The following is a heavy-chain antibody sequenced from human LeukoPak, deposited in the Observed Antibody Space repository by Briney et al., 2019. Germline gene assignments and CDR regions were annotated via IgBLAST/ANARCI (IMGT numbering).Heavy chain of an antibody. CDR2: IYDSGST. CDR3: AREIKGQYGGSLWYFDY. CDR1: GDSISSHY. D-gene: IGHD4-23*01. V-gene: IGHV4-59*11. Sequence: SETLSLTCTVSGDSISSHYWSWIRHPPGKGPEWIGHIYDSGSTNYNPSLKSRVTISEDSSKNQFSLKLNSVTAADTAVYYCAREIKGQYGGSLWYFDYWGQGTLVTVSS. J-gene: IGHJ4*02.